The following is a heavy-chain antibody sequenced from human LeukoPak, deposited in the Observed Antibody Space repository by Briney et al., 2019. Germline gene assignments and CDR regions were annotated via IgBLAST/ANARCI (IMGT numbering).Heavy chain of an antibody. V-gene: IGHV3-23*01. CDR3: SKDTRYYDSSGYYRLDY. J-gene: IGHJ4*02. Sequence: PGGSLRLSCAASGFIFSSYAISWVRQAPGRGLEWVSSLSGSGSTTYYADSVKGRFTISRDSSKNTLYLQMNMLRAEDTAVYFCSKDTRYYDSSGYYRLDYWGQGTLVTVSS. CDR2: LSGSGSTT. D-gene: IGHD3-22*01. CDR1: GFIFSSYA.